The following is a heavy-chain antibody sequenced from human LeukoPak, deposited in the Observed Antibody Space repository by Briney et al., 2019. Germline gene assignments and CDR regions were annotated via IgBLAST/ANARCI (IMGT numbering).Heavy chain of an antibody. V-gene: IGHV4-59*01. Sequence: PSETLSLTCTVSGGSISSYYWSWIRQPPGKGLEWIGYIYYSGSTNYNPSLKSRVTISVDTSKNQFSLKLSSVTAADTAVYYCARGSSSGWPNYYFDYWGQGTLVTLSS. J-gene: IGHJ4*02. CDR2: IYYSGST. D-gene: IGHD6-19*01. CDR1: GGSISSYY. CDR3: ARGSSSGWPNYYFDY.